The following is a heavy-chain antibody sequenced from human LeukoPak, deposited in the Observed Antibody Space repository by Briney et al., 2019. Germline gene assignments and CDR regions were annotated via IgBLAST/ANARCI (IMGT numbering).Heavy chain of an antibody. D-gene: IGHD2-15*01. V-gene: IGHV1-46*01. CDR2: INPSGT. J-gene: IGHJ4*02. Sequence: ASVKVSCKAFGYTFTIYYMHWVRQAPGQGLEWMGMINPSGTSYAQKFQGRVAMTRDTSTSTVYMELSSLRSEDTAVYYCARRRYCSGGMCYFLWRLDSWGQGTLVTVSS. CDR3: ARRRYCSGGMCYFLWRLDS. CDR1: GYTFTIYY.